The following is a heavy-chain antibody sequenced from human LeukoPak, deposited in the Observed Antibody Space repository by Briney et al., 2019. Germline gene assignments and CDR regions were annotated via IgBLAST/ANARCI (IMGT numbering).Heavy chain of an antibody. CDR1: GFIFSSYG. J-gene: IGHJ3*02. Sequence: GGALRLSCAASGFIFSSYGMPWVRQAPGKGLEWVAVMSYDGRNKDYAASVKGRFTISRDNSKNTFYLQMNSLRAEDTAMYYCAKTGARYSYGWSIYDTFDIWGEGTMVSVSS. CDR2: MSYDGRNK. D-gene: IGHD5-18*01. CDR3: AKTGARYSYGWSIYDTFDI. V-gene: IGHV3-30*18.